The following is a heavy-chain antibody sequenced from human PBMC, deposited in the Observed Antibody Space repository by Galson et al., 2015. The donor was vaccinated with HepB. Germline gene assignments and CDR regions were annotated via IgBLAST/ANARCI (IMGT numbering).Heavy chain of an antibody. CDR2: VRHKARRYTT. Sequence: SLRLSCAASGFTFSDYYMEWVRQAPGKGLEWVGRVRHKARRYTTDYVASVEGRLTISRDDSKNSLYLQMDSLKNEDKAVYYCSRTLPGIDLDYWGQGTLVTVSS. D-gene: IGHD3-3*02. CDR1: GFTFSDYY. J-gene: IGHJ4*02. CDR3: SRTLPGIDLDY. V-gene: IGHV3-72*01.